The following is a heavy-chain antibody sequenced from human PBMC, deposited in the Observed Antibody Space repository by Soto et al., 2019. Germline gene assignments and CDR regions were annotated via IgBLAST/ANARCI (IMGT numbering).Heavy chain of an antibody. Sequence: QVQLVESGGGVVQPGRSLRLSCAASGFTFSSYGMHWVRQAPGKGLEWVAVIWYDGSNKYYADSVKGRFTISRDNSKNTLYLQMNSLRAEDTAVYYCAREARSGGSCSYYFDYWGQGTLVTVSS. CDR1: GFTFSSYG. J-gene: IGHJ4*02. CDR3: AREARSGGSCSYYFDY. V-gene: IGHV3-33*01. D-gene: IGHD2-15*01. CDR2: IWYDGSNK.